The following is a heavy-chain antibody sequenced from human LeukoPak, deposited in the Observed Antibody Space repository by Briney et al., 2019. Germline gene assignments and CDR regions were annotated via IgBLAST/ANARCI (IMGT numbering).Heavy chain of an antibody. D-gene: IGHD6-19*01. CDR2: IYHSGST. J-gene: IGHJ4*02. CDR3: AREASLSSGGWVDY. CDR1: GYSINSVYY. V-gene: IGHV4-38-2*02. Sequence: PSETLSLTCTVSGYSINSVYYWGWIRQPPGKGLEWIGSIYHSGSTYYSPSLKTRVTISVDTSKNQFSLRLSSVTAADTAVYYCAREASLSSGGWVDYWGQGTLVTVPS.